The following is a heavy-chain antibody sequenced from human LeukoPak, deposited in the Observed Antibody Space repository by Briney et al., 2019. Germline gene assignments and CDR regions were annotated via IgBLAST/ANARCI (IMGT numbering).Heavy chain of an antibody. D-gene: IGHD7-27*01. V-gene: IGHV1-18*01. CDR1: GYAFTSYG. CDR2: VGAYIDNT. J-gene: IGHJ4*02. Sequence: ASVKVSCTTSGYAFTSYGLSWVRQAPGQGLEWLGWVGAYIDNTYFAPKFEGRVTMTTDRSTSTVSMELRNLTSDDTAVYYCARDLGTGDRPSDYWGQGTLVAVSS. CDR3: ARDLGTGDRPSDY.